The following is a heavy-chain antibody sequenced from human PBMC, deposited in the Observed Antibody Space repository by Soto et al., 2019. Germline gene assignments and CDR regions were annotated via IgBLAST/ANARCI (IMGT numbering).Heavy chain of an antibody. CDR2: INAGNGNT. CDR3: ARAAFSSSWYMLHYFDY. D-gene: IGHD6-13*01. V-gene: IGHV1-3*01. CDR1: GYTFTSYA. Sequence: ASVKVSCKASGYTFTSYAMHWVRQAPGQRLEWMGWINAGNGNTKYSQKFQGRVTITRDTSASTAYMELSSLRSEDTAVYYCARAAFSSSWYMLHYFDYWGQGTLVTVSS. J-gene: IGHJ4*02.